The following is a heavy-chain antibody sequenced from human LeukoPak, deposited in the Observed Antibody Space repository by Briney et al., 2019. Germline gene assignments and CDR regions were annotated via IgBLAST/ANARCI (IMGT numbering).Heavy chain of an antibody. CDR2: IRSKVYGATP. J-gene: IGHJ4*02. CDR3: SRDQTPYY. Sequence: GGSLRLSCITSGFTFGDYAMTWVRQAPGKGLEWVGFIRSKVYGATPEYAASVKARFTISRNDSKGIAYLQMNSLKTEDTAVYYCSRDQTPYYWGQGTLVTVSS. CDR1: GFTFGDYA. V-gene: IGHV3-49*04.